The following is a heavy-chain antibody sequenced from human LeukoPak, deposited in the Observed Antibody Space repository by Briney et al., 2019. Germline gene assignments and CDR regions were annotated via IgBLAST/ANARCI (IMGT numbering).Heavy chain of an antibody. CDR2: INSDGSST. CDR1: GFTFSSYW. V-gene: IGHV3-74*01. CDR3: ARGDSGSYRFDY. J-gene: IGHJ4*02. D-gene: IGHD1-26*01. Sequence: GGSLRLSCAASGFTFSSYWMHWVRQAPGKGLVWVSRINSDGSSTSHADSVKGRYTISRDNAKNTVYLQMNSLRAEDTAVYYCARGDSGSYRFDYRGQGTLVTVSS.